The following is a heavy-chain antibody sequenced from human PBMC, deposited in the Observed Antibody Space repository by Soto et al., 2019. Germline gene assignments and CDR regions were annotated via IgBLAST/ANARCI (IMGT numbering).Heavy chain of an antibody. CDR2: IIPIFGT. J-gene: IGHJ6*02. V-gene: IGHV1-8*02. Sequence: ASVKVSCKASGGTFSSYAISWVRQAPGQGLEWMGGIIPIFGTGYAQKFQGRVTMTRNTSISTAYMELSSLRSEDTAVYYCARVAYYDFWSGYYGLYYYGMDVWGQGTTVTVSS. CDR1: GGTFSSYA. CDR3: ARVAYYDFWSGYYGLYYYGMDV. D-gene: IGHD3-3*01.